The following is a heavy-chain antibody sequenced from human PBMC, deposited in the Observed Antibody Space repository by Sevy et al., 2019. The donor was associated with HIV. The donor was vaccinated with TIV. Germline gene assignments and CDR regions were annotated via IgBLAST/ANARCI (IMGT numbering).Heavy chain of an antibody. CDR1: GFSVSNNY. V-gene: IGHV3-53*01. Sequence: GGSLRLSCAASGFSVSNNYMSWVRQAPGKGLEWVSVIYTTGTTYYGDSVKGRFTISRDNSKNTLFLQMNSLRAEDTAVYYCARDKPLSSGDYVNAFDIWGQGTMVTVSS. J-gene: IGHJ3*02. CDR3: ARDKPLSSGDYVNAFDI. D-gene: IGHD4-17*01. CDR2: IYTTGTT.